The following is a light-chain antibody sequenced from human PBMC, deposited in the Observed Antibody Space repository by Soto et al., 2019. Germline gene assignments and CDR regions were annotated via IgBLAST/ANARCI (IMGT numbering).Light chain of an antibody. CDR1: QSVSSH. V-gene: IGKV3-11*01. J-gene: IGKJ5*01. Sequence: IVLTQSPTTPSFSPGEGAPLSRRASQSVSSHLAWYQHKPGQAPRLLIYGASTRASGIPDRFSGSGSGTDFTLTISSLEPEDFAVYYCQQRSNWPSITFGQGTRLEI. CDR3: QQRSNWPSIT. CDR2: GAS.